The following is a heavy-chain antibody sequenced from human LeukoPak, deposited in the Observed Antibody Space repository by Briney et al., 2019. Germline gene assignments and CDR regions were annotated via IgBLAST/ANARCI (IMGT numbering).Heavy chain of an antibody. CDR3: ARSINYDPDY. V-gene: IGHV3-21*01. Sequence: AGSLRLSCAASGFTFSSYNMNWVRQGPGKGLEWVSSITSGSTYIFYADSVKGRFTISRDNAKNSLYLQMNSLRVEDTAVYYCARSINYDPDYWGQGTLVTVSS. J-gene: IGHJ4*02. CDR1: GFTFSSYN. CDR2: ITSGSTYI. D-gene: IGHD3-22*01.